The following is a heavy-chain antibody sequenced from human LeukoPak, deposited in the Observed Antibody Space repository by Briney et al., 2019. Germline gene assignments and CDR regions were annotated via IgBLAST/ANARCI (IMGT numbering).Heavy chain of an antibody. CDR1: GLTLTTFG. CDR3: AKERVGATDYFDY. Sequence: PGGSLRLSCVGSGLTLTTFGMNWVRQAPGKGLEWVSAISGSGGSTYYADSVKGRFTISRDNSKNTLYLQMNSLRAEDTAVYYCAKERVGATDYFDYWGQGTLVTVSS. D-gene: IGHD1-26*01. V-gene: IGHV3-23*01. J-gene: IGHJ4*02. CDR2: ISGSGGST.